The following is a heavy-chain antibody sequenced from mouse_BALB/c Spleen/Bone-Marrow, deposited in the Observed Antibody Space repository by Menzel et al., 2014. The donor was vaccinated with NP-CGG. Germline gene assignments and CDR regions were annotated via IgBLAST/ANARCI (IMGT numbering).Heavy chain of an antibody. CDR3: ARLGYYSYFAY. D-gene: IGHD1-1*01. J-gene: IGHJ2*01. V-gene: IGHV4-2*02. CDR1: GFDFSGYW. CDR2: INPGSSTI. Sequence: EVKVIESGGGLVQPGGSLILSCAASGFDFSGYWMSWARQAPGKGQEWIGEINPGSSTINYTPSLKDKFIISRDNAKKTLYLQINKVRSEDTALYYCARLGYYSYFAYWGQGTTLTVSS.